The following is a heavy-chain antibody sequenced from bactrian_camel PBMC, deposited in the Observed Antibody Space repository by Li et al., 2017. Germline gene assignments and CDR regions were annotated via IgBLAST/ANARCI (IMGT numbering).Heavy chain of an antibody. D-gene: IGHD3*01. Sequence: VQLVESGGGSVQAGGSLRLSCTASGDTYSRARMAWFRQPPGQEREGVGTIDSDGTTTYMDSVKGRFSISHDHGANTIYLQMNNLKPEDTAMYYCAASELDSGMGTCLPIVDARYWGQGTQVTVS. CDR3: AASELDSGMGTCLPIVDARY. CDR2: IDSDGTT. CDR1: GDTYSRAR. J-gene: IGHJ4*01. V-gene: IGHV3S53*01.